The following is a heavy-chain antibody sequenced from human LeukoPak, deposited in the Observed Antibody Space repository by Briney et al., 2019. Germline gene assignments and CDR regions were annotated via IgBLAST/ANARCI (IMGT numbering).Heavy chain of an antibody. CDR2: INPNSGDT. J-gene: IGHJ4*02. CDR3: AREEVRRAVAGYFDN. Sequence: ASVKVSCKASGYTFTGYYMHWVRQAPGRGLEWMGWINPNSGDTNYAQKLQGRVTMTTDTSTSTVYMELRSLRSDDTAVYYCAREEVRRAVAGYFDNWGQGTLVTVSS. V-gene: IGHV1-2*02. D-gene: IGHD6-19*01. CDR1: GYTFTGYY.